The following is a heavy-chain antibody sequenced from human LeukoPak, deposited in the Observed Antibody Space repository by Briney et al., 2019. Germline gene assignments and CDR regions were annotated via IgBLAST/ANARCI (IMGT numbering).Heavy chain of an antibody. Sequence: GRSLRLSCAASGFTFSSYWMHWVRQAPGKGLVWVSRINSDGSSTSYADSVKGRFTISRDNAKNTLYLQMNSLRAEDTAVYYCARGHPFAGNWFDPWGQGTLVTVSS. CDR1: GFTFSSYW. CDR3: ARGHPFAGNWFDP. V-gene: IGHV3-74*01. J-gene: IGHJ5*02. CDR2: INSDGSST.